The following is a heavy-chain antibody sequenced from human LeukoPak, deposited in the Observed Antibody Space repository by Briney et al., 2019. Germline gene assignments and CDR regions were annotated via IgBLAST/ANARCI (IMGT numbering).Heavy chain of an antibody. CDR1: GYTFTTYP. Sequence: ASVKVSCKASGYTFTTYPINWVRQAPGQGLEWMGGIIPIFGTANYAQKFQGRVTITADESTSTAYMELSSLRSEDTAVYYCARIPLHRFWSGSRNWFDPWGQGTLVTVSS. J-gene: IGHJ5*02. CDR2: IIPIFGTA. CDR3: ARIPLHRFWSGSRNWFDP. D-gene: IGHD3-3*01. V-gene: IGHV1-69*13.